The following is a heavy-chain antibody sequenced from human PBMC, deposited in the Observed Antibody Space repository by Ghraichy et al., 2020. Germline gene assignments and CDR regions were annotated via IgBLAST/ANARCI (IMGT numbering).Heavy chain of an antibody. CDR1: GGSINSVGYY. CDR2: IYYSGSP. CDR3: ARDSSENWYFDL. V-gene: IGHV4-31*03. Sequence: LSLTCTVSGGSINSVGYYWSWIRHHPGKGLEWIGYIYYSGSPYYNPSLKSRAAISVDTSKNQFSLKLSSVTAADTAVYYCARDSSENWYFDLWGRGTLVTVSS. J-gene: IGHJ2*01.